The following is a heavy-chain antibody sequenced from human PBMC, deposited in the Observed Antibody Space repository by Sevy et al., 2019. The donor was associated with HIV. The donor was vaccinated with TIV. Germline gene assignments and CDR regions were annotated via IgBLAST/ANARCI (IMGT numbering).Heavy chain of an antibody. D-gene: IGHD6-19*01. V-gene: IGHV1-69*13. CDR1: GGTFSSYG. CDR3: ARGGGNGWYYFDY. J-gene: IGHJ4*02. CDR2: IIPILGTV. Sequence: ASVKVSCKASGGTFSSYGISWVRQAPGQGLEWMGGIIPILGTVNYAQKFQGRVTFTADEPTKTAYMELSSLGSEDTAVYYCARGGGNGWYYFDYWGQETLVTVSS.